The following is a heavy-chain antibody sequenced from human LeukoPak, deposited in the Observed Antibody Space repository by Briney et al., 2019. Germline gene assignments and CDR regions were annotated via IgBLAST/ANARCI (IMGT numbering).Heavy chain of an antibody. V-gene: IGHV3-11*01. CDR1: GFTFSDYY. CDR3: ARVLGSYAVDY. J-gene: IGHJ4*02. D-gene: IGHD3-10*01. Sequence: GGSLRLSCAASGFTFSDYYMSWIRQAPGKGLEWVSYISKSGSTKDYADSVKGRFTISRDNAKNSLYLEMDSLRVEDTALYYCARVLGSYAVDYWGQGTLATVSS. CDR2: ISKSGSTK.